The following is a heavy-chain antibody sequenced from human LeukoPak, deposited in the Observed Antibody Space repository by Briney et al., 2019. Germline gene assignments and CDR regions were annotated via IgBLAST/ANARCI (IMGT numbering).Heavy chain of an antibody. Sequence: PGRSLRLSCAASGFTFSSYAMHWVRQAPGKGLEWIGSIHYSGSTYYSPSLKSRVTISVDTSKNQFSLKVNSVTPADTAVYFCARPNWYDARLGAFHIWGQGTMVTVSS. J-gene: IGHJ3*02. D-gene: IGHD1-1*01. CDR1: GFTFSSYA. CDR3: ARPNWYDARLGAFHI. V-gene: IGHV4-39*07. CDR2: IHYSGST.